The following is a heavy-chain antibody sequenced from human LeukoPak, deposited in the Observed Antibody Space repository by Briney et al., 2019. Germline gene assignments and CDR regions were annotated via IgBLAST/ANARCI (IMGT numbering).Heavy chain of an antibody. V-gene: IGHV3-9*01. J-gene: IGHJ4*02. CDR1: GFTFDDYA. Sequence: GGSLRLSCAASGFTFDDYAMHWVRQAPGKGLEWVSGISWNSGSIGYADSVKGRFTISRDNAKNSLYLQMNSLRAEDTALYYCAKDAKRWLRSFDYWGQGTLVTVSS. D-gene: IGHD5-24*01. CDR2: ISWNSGSI. CDR3: AKDAKRWLRSFDY.